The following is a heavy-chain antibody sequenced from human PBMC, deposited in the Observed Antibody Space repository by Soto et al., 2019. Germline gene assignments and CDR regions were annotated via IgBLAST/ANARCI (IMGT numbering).Heavy chain of an antibody. Sequence: EASVKVSCKASGGTFSSYAISWVRQAPGQGLEWMGGIIPIFGTANYAQKFQGRVTITADESTSTAYMELSSLRSEDTAVYYCAIQAGYDYVLRPIGGFDYWGQGTLVTVSS. CDR1: GGTFSSYA. J-gene: IGHJ4*02. V-gene: IGHV1-69*13. CDR3: AIQAGYDYVLRPIGGFDY. D-gene: IGHD3-16*01. CDR2: IIPIFGTA.